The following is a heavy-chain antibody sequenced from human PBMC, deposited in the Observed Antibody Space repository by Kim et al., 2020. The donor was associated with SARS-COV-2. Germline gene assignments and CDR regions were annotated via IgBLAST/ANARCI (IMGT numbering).Heavy chain of an antibody. D-gene: IGHD1-20*01. CDR1: GGSINSSSYY. V-gene: IGHV4-39*01. Sequence: SQTLSLTCTVSGGSINSSSYYWGWIRQPPGKGLEWIGSIYYSGSTYYNPSLKSRVTISVDTSKNQFSLKLSSVTAADTAVYYCARPSDITNWFDPWGQGTLVTVSS. CDR2: IYYSGST. CDR3: ARPSDITNWFDP. J-gene: IGHJ5*02.